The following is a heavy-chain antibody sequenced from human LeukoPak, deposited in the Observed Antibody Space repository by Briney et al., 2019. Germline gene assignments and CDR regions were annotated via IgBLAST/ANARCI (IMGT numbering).Heavy chain of an antibody. J-gene: IGHJ4*02. D-gene: IGHD3-3*01. V-gene: IGHV3-30*03. Sequence: GGSLRLSCAASGFTFSSYGMHWVRQAPGKGLEWVAVISYDGSNKYYADSVKGRFTISRDNSKNTLYLQMNSLRAEDTAVYYCARDLDFWGLSLGYWGQGTLVTVSS. CDR3: ARDLDFWGLSLGY. CDR1: GFTFSSYG. CDR2: ISYDGSNK.